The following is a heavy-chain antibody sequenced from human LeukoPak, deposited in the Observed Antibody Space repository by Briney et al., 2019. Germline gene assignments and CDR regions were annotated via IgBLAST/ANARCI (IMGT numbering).Heavy chain of an antibody. CDR2: IYYSGST. CDR3: ARRSYDFHDAFDI. Sequence: SETLSLTCTVSGGSISSSSYYWGWIRQPPGKGLEWIGSIYYSGSTYYNPSLKSRVTISVDTSKNQFSLKLGSVTAADTAVYYCARRSYDFHDAFDIWGQGTMVTVSS. D-gene: IGHD5-18*01. CDR1: GGSISSSSYY. J-gene: IGHJ3*02. V-gene: IGHV4-39*01.